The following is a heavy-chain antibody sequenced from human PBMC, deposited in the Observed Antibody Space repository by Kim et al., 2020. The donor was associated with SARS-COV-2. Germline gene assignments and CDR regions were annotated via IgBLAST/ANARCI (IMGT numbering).Heavy chain of an antibody. V-gene: IGHV3-11*06. CDR1: GFTFSDYY. D-gene: IGHD6-19*01. Sequence: GGSLRPSCAASGFTFSDYYMSWIRQAPGKGLEWVSYISSSSSYTNYADSVKGRFTISRDNAKNSLYLQMNSLRAEDTAVYYCARGGIAVAGTGMDVWGQGTTVTVSS. J-gene: IGHJ6*02. CDR2: ISSSSSYT. CDR3: ARGGIAVAGTGMDV.